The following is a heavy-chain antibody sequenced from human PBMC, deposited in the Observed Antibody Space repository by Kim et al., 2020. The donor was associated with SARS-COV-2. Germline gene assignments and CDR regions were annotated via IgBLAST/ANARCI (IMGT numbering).Heavy chain of an antibody. CDR1: GGSFSGYY. D-gene: IGHD5-12*01. Sequence: SETLSLTCAVYGGSFSGYYWSWIRQPPGKGLEWIGEINHSGSTNYNPSLKSRVTISVDTSKNQFSLKLSSVTAADTAVYSCARRRLPKMATGFFDSWGQGALVTVSS. CDR2: INHSGST. CDR3: ARRRLPKMATGFFDS. J-gene: IGHJ4*02. V-gene: IGHV4-34*01.